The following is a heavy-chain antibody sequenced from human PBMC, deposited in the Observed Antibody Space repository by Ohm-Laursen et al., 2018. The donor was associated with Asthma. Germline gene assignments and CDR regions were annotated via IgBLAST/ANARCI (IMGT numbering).Heavy chain of an antibody. D-gene: IGHD4-17*01. Sequence: SLRLSCAATGFTFRSYAMHWVRQAPGKGLEWVAVGGSYYDGGLKYYADSVNGRFTVSRDDSKNTLYLQMNSLRPDDTAVYYCAKPGDFGDYVDYWGQGTLVTVSS. CDR1: GFTFRSYA. J-gene: IGHJ4*02. CDR3: AKPGDFGDYVDY. CDR2: GGSYYDGGLK. V-gene: IGHV3-30-3*02.